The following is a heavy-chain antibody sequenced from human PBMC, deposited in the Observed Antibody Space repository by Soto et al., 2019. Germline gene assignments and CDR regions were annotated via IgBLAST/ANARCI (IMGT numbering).Heavy chain of an antibody. Sequence: GGSLRLSCAASGFTFSSYEMNWVRQAPGKGLEWGSYISSSGSTIYYADSVKGRFTISRDNAKNSLYLQMNSLRAEDTAVYYCARDVGITGTYDAFDIWGQGTMVTVSS. V-gene: IGHV3-48*03. CDR3: ARDVGITGTYDAFDI. D-gene: IGHD1-20*01. CDR2: ISSSGSTI. J-gene: IGHJ3*02. CDR1: GFTFSSYE.